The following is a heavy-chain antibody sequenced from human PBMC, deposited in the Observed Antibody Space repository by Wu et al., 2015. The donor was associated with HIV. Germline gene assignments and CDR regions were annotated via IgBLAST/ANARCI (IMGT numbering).Heavy chain of an antibody. V-gene: IGHV1-2*02. CDR3: ARSHKWLQLRYQGNFDY. J-gene: IGHJ4*02. CDR1: GYTFTDYY. Sequence: QVQLMQSGTEVKKPGASVKVSCKASGYTFTDYYIYWVRQAPGQGLEWMGWINSKSGGTNYAQDFQGRLTMTRDTSITTVYMELKRLTSEDTAMYFCARSHKWLQLRYQGNFDYWGQGTVVTVSS. D-gene: IGHD5-12*01. CDR2: INSKSGGT.